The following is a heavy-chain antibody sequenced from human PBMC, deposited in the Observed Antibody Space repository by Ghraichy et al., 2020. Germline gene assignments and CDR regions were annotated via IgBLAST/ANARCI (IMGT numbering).Heavy chain of an antibody. CDR1: GFTFSDYG. CDR3: AKDDGY. Sequence: LSLTCAASGFTFSDYGMHWVRQAPGKGLEWVTFIRYDGSNKYYADSVKGRFTISRDNSKNTLYLQMNSLRAEDTAVYYCAKDDGYWGQGTLVTVSS. J-gene: IGHJ4*02. V-gene: IGHV3-30*02. CDR2: IRYDGSNK.